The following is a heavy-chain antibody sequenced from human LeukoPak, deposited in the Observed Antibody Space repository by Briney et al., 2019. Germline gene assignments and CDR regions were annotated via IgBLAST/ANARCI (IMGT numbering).Heavy chain of an antibody. CDR2: ISSSGSFI. V-gene: IGHV3-21*01. CDR3: ATDGRSSGWYGFDY. Sequence: GGSLRLSCEASGFTFSTYSMSWVRQAPGMGLEWVSSISSSGSFIYYPDSVKGRFSISRDNAKNSLYLQMNSLRAEDTAVYYCATDGRSSGWYGFDYWGQGILVTVSS. J-gene: IGHJ4*02. D-gene: IGHD6-19*01. CDR1: GFTFSTYS.